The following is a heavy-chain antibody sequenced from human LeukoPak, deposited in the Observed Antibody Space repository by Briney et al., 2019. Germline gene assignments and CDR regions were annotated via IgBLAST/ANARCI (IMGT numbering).Heavy chain of an antibody. CDR3: AKDGGSDPDSFDI. V-gene: IGHV3-30*04. Sequence: GGSLGLSCAASGFTFSSYAMHWVRQAPGKGLEWVAVISYDGSNKYYADSVKGRFTISRDNTKNSLYLQMNSLRAEDTAVYYCAKDGGSDPDSFDIWGQGTMVTVSS. D-gene: IGHD2-15*01. CDR2: ISYDGSNK. J-gene: IGHJ3*02. CDR1: GFTFSSYA.